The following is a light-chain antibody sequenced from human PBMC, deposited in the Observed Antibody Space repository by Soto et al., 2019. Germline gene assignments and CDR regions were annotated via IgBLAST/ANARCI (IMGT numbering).Light chain of an antibody. V-gene: IGLV2-14*01. J-gene: IGLJ1*01. CDR3: SSYTTSAPYV. Sequence: QSVLTQPASGSGSPGQSITISCTGTSSDVGAYNFVSWYQFHPGRAPKLIIYEVTIRPSGVSNRFSGSKSGNTASLTISGLQAEDEADYYCSSYTTSAPYVFGSGTKVTVL. CDR2: EVT. CDR1: SSDVGAYNF.